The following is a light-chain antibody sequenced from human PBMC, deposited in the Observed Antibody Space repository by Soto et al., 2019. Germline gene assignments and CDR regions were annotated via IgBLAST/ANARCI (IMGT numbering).Light chain of an antibody. V-gene: IGKV3-20*01. CDR3: QQYGSSPFT. CDR2: GAS. J-gene: IGKJ4*01. Sequence: DIVLTQSPGTLSLSPGERATLSCRASQSISNSYLAWFQQKPGQSPRLLIYGASSRPTAIPDRFSGSGSGTDFALAISRLEPEDFALYYWQQYGSSPFTFGGGTKVEIK. CDR1: QSISNSY.